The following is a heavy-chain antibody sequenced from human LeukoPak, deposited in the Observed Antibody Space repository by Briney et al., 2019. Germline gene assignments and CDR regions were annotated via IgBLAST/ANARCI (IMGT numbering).Heavy chain of an antibody. J-gene: IGHJ4*02. CDR1: GFTFSNFW. CDR3: ARAIDYGYPGGY. D-gene: IGHD4-17*01. V-gene: IGHV3-7*01. CDR2: IKQDGTEK. Sequence: GGSLRLSCVASGFTFSNFWMSWVRQAPGEGLEWVANIKQDGTEKYYVDSVKGRFTVSRDNAKNSLYLQMNSLRAEDTAVYYCARAIDYGYPGGYWGQGTLVTVSS.